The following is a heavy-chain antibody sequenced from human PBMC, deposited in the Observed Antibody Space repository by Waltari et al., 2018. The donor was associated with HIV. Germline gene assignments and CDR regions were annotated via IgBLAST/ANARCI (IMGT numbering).Heavy chain of an antibody. D-gene: IGHD1-26*01. J-gene: IGHJ6*03. CDR2: VNPKSGNT. V-gene: IGHV1-8*01. Sequence: QVQRVQPGAGVRKPGASVKVACKASGDNLNTYDISWVRQAACRGPEGVGWVNPKSGNTGCAQKFQGSVNMTSNSSLTIAYMELTNLTSDDTAVYYCARAKGAMTGDYHYYMDVWGGGTTVIVSS. CDR1: GDNLNTYD. CDR3: ARAKGAMTGDYHYYMDV.